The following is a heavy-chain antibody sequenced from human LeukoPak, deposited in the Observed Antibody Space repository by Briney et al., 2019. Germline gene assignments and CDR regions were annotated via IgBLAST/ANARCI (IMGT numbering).Heavy chain of an antibody. V-gene: IGHV1-69*05. CDR3: ANRIPGHPAEDAFDI. CDR2: IIPIFGTA. CDR1: GGTFSSYA. D-gene: IGHD2-15*01. J-gene: IGHJ3*02. Sequence: ASVKVSCKASGGTFSSYAISWVRQAPGQGLEWMGRIIPIFGTANYAQKFQGRVTITTDESTSTPYMELSSLRSEDTAVYYCANRIPGHPAEDAFDIWGQGTMVTVSS.